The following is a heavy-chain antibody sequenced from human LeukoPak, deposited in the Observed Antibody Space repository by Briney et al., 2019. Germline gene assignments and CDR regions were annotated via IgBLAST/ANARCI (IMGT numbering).Heavy chain of an antibody. D-gene: IGHD6-19*01. J-gene: IGHJ4*02. CDR3: AKGRSGWSPFDY. V-gene: IGHV3-23*01. CDR2: ISGSGGGT. CDR1: GFTFSSYA. Sequence: PGGFLRLSCAASGFTFSSYAMSWVRQAPGKGLEWVSAISGSGGGTYYADSVKGRFTISRDNSKNTLYLQMNSLRAEDTAVYYCAKGRSGWSPFDYWGQGTLVTVSS.